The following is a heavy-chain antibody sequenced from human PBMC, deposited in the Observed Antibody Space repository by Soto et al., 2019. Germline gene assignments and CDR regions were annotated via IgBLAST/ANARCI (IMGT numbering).Heavy chain of an antibody. CDR2: IYYSGST. CDR3: ARGGDILTGYYRTTWFDP. J-gene: IGHJ5*02. Sequence: SETLSLTCTVSGGSISSGGYYWSWIRQHPGKGLEWIGYIYYSGSTYYNPSLKSRVTISVDTSKNQFSLKLSSVTAADTAVYYCARGGDILTGYYRTTWFDPWGQGTLVTVSS. CDR1: GGSISSGGYY. V-gene: IGHV4-31*03. D-gene: IGHD3-9*01.